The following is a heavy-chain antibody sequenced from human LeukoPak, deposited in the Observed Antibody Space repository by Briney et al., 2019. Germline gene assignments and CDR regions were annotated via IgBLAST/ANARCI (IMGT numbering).Heavy chain of an antibody. Sequence: ASVKVSCKASGYTFSSYDIHWVQQATGQGLEWMGWMNPNSGNTGYAQNFQGRVTMTRNTSISTAYLELSSLRSEDTAVYYCARVSDGGTPPSHDYWGQGTLVTVSS. CDR2: MNPNSGNT. D-gene: IGHD4-23*01. CDR3: ARVSDGGTPPSHDY. CDR1: GYTFSSYD. V-gene: IGHV1-8*01. J-gene: IGHJ4*02.